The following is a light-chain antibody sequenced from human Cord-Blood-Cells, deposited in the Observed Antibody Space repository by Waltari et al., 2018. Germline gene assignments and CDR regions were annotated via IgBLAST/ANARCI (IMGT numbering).Light chain of an antibody. J-gene: IGKJ2*03. CDR3: QQYGSSPHS. CDR1: QSVSSSY. CDR2: GAS. V-gene: IGKV3-20*01. Sequence: IVLTQSPGTLSLSPGARATLSCRASQSVSSSYLAWYQQKPGQAPRLLIYGASSRDTGIPDRFSGSGSGTDFTLTISRLEPEDFAVYYCQQYGSSPHSFGQGTKLEIK.